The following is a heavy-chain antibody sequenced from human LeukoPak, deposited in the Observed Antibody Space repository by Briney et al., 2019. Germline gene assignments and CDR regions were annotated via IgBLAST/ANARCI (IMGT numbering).Heavy chain of an antibody. CDR3: ARDCSKGGSTHFGY. Sequence: GGSLRLSCAASGFTFSSYAMHWLRQAPGKGLEGVAVISYDGSNKYYADSVKGRFTISRDNSKNTLYLQMNSLRAEDTAVYYCARDCSKGGSTHFGYWGQGTLVTVSS. D-gene: IGHD2-2*01. CDR2: ISYDGSNK. J-gene: IGHJ4*02. V-gene: IGHV3-30*04. CDR1: GFTFSSYA.